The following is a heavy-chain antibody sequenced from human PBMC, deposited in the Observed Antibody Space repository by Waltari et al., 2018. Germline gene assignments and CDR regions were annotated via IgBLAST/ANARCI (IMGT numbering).Heavy chain of an antibody. J-gene: IGHJ4*02. CDR2: ISGSGGST. CDR3: AKDLLTVLYDFWSGYYTLFDY. D-gene: IGHD3-3*01. Sequence: EVQLVESGGGLVQPGGSLRLSCAASGFTFSSYAMSWVRQAPGKGLGWVSAISGSGGSTYYADSVKGRFTISRDNSKNTLYLQMNSLRAEDTAVYYCAKDLLTVLYDFWSGYYTLFDYWGQGTLVTVSS. V-gene: IGHV3-23*04. CDR1: GFTFSSYA.